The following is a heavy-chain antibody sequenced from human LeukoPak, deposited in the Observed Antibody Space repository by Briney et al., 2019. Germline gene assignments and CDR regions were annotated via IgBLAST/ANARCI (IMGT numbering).Heavy chain of an antibody. CDR3: ARETQQWPYYFDY. J-gene: IGHJ4*02. CDR1: GGSFSGYY. Sequence: PSETLSLTCAVYGGSFSGYYWSWIRQPAGKGLEWIGRIYTSGSTNYNPSLKSRVTMSVDTSKNQFSLKLSSVTAADTAVYYCARETQQWPYYFDYWGQGTLVTVSS. CDR2: IYTSGST. D-gene: IGHD6-19*01. V-gene: IGHV4-4*07.